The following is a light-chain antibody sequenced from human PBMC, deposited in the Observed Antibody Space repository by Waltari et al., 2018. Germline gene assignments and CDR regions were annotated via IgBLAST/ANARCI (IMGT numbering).Light chain of an antibody. V-gene: IGKV3-20*01. Sequence: EIVLTQSPGTLSLSVGERATVPCRASESVRRALAWYQQKPGQAPRLLIYGASTWATGIPERFSGSGSGTDFSLTISRLEPDDFAVYYCQHYLRLPVTFGQGTTVEI. CDR1: ESVRRA. J-gene: IGKJ1*01. CDR3: QHYLRLPVT. CDR2: GAS.